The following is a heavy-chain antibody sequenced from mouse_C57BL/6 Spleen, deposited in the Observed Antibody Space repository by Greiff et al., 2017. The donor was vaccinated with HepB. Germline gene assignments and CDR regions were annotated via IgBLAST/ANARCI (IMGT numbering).Heavy chain of an antibody. Sequence: QVHVKQSGAELARPGASVKLSCKASGYTFTSYGISWVKQRTGQGLEWIGEIYPRSGNTYYNEKFKGKATLTADKSSSTAYMELRSLTSEDSAVYFCSLVLTRPPMDYWGQGTSVTVSS. D-gene: IGHD4-1*01. V-gene: IGHV1-81*01. CDR1: GYTFTSYG. J-gene: IGHJ4*01. CDR2: IYPRSGNT. CDR3: SLVLTRPPMDY.